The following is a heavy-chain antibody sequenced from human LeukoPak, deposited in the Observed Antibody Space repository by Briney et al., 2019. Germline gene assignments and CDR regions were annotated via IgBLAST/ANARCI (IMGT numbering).Heavy chain of an antibody. CDR2: IFYSGST. D-gene: IGHD6-19*01. CDR3: ARGAAVAGFDY. J-gene: IGHJ4*02. CDR1: GDSIRNYY. Sequence: SETLSLTCTVSGDSIRNYYWSWVRQPPGKGLEWIGYIFYSGSTNYNPSLKSRVTLSVDTSKNQFSLKLNSVTAADTAVYYCARGAAVAGFDYWGQGTLVTVSS. V-gene: IGHV4-59*01.